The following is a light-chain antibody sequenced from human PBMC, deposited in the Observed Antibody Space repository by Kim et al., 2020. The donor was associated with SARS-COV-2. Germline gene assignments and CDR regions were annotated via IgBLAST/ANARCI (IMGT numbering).Light chain of an antibody. CDR1: SSNIGNNY. Sequence: PGQKVTISCSGTSSNIGNNYVSWYQQLPGTAPKLLIYDNNKRPSGIPDRFSGSKSGTSATLGISGLQTGDEADYYCATWDSSLSALFGGGTKVTVL. CDR2: DNN. V-gene: IGLV1-51*01. CDR3: ATWDSSLSAL. J-gene: IGLJ3*02.